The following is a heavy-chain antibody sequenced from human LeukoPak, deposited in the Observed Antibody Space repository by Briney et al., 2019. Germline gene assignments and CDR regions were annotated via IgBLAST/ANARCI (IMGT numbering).Heavy chain of an antibody. CDR3: ASPGSVGDTGMPDY. CDR2: INQAGSER. CDR1: GFIFSGYW. D-gene: IGHD5-18*01. V-gene: IGHV3-7*01. J-gene: IGHJ4*02. Sequence: GGSLRLSCAASGFIFSGYWMTWVRQAPGKGLEWVANINQAGSERYYVDSVKGRFTISRDNAKNSLYLQMSSLRAEDTAVYYCASPGSVGDTGMPDYWGQGTLVTVSS.